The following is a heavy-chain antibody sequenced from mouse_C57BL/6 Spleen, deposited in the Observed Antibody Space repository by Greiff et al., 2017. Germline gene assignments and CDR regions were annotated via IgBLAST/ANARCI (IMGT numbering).Heavy chain of an antibody. CDR2: ISGGGGNT. Sequence: EVKLMESGGGLVKPGGSLKLSCAASGFTFSSYTMSWVRQTPGQRLEWVATISGGGGNTYYPDSVKGRFTISRDNAKNTLYLQMSSLRSEDTAVYYCATASHYYAMDYWGQGTSVTVSS. J-gene: IGHJ4*01. V-gene: IGHV5-9*04. CDR3: ATASHYYAMDY. CDR1: GFTFSSYT.